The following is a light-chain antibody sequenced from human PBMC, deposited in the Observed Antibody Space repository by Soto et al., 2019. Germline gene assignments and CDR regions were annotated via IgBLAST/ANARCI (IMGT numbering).Light chain of an antibody. Sequence: EIVLTQSPGTLSLSPGERATLSCRASQSVSSSFLAWYQQKPGQAPRLLIYGASNRATGIPARFSGSGSGTEFTLTISSLQSEDFAVYYCQQYNNWPLFGPGTKVDIK. CDR1: QSVSSS. J-gene: IGKJ3*01. V-gene: IGKV3D-15*01. CDR2: GAS. CDR3: QQYNNWPL.